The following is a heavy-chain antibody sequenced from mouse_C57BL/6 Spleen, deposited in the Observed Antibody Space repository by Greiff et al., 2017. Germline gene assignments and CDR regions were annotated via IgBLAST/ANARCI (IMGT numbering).Heavy chain of an antibody. J-gene: IGHJ4*01. D-gene: IGHD1-1*01. CDR3: YSCGSSPYAMDY. V-gene: IGHV1-15*01. CDR1: GYTFTDYE. CDR2: IDPETGGT. Sequence: VQLQQSGAELVRPGASVTLSCKASGYTFTDYEMHWVKQTPVHGLEWIGAIDPETGGTAYNPKFKGKATLTADKSSSTAYLELRSLTSEDSAVYYCYSCGSSPYAMDYWGQGTSVTVSS.